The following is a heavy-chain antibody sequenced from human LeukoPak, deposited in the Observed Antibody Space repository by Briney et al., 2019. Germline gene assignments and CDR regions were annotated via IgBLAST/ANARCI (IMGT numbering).Heavy chain of an antibody. V-gene: IGHV4-39*07. D-gene: IGHD3-22*01. CDR1: GGSISSSSYY. J-gene: IGHJ3*02. CDR3: ARRTYYYDSSGYYSGRRGAFDI. CDR2: IFYSGST. Sequence: SETLSLTCTVSGGSISSSSYYWGWIRQPPGKGLEWIGTIFYSGSTYYNPSLKSRVTISVDTSKNQFSLKLSSVTAADTAVYYCARRTYYYDSSGYYSGRRGAFDIWGQGTMVTVSS.